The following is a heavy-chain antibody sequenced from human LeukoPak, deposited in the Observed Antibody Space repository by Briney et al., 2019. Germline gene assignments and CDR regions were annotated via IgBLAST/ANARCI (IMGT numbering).Heavy chain of an antibody. J-gene: IGHJ4*02. CDR1: GFTFSSYS. Sequence: GGSLRLSCAASGFTFSSYSMNWVRQAPGKGLEWVSSISSSSSYIYYADSVKGRFTISRDNAKNSLYLQMNSLRAEDTAVYYCARDLPTYTDYYDSSGYYLDYWGQGTLVTVSP. CDR2: ISSSSSYI. V-gene: IGHV3-21*01. D-gene: IGHD3-22*01. CDR3: ARDLPTYTDYYDSSGYYLDY.